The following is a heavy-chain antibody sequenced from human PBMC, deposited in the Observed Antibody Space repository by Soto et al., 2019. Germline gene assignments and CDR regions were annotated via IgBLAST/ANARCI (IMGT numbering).Heavy chain of an antibody. V-gene: IGHV1-69*13. D-gene: IGHD3-16*02. CDR3: EAEMTFGKLSVV. CDR2: IFPKFGTT. J-gene: IGHJ6*02. Sequence: SVKVSCKASGDTDTNYVISWVRQAPGQGLEWMGGIFPKFGTTYSAQKLQDRLTITADESTSTVYMQLSSLSLDDTAVYYCEAEMTFGKLSVVWGQGTTVTVSS. CDR1: GDTDTNYV.